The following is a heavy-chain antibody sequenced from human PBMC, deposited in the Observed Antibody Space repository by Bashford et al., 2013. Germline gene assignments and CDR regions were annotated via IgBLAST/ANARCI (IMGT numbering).Heavy chain of an antibody. D-gene: IGHD3-10*02. J-gene: IGHJ4*02. Sequence: LSLTCTVSGAPSAVVVTSGAGIRQRPGKGLEWMGYIYYSGSSYYNPSLQNRLIMSIDTSKNQFSLRLTSVTAADTAVYYCATSLLPAVQGDLTSDYWGQGTLVTVSS. CDR3: ATSLLPAVQGDLTSDY. V-gene: IGHV4-31*03. CDR1: GAPSAVVVTS. CDR2: IYYSGSS.